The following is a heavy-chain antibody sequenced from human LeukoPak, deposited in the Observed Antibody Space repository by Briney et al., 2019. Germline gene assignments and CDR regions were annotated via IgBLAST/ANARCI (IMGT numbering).Heavy chain of an antibody. CDR1: GFAFNTYA. J-gene: IGHJ4*02. CDR3: AKRLYGSGGYYQFDY. Sequence: GGSLRLSCAASGFAFNTYAMSWVRQAPGKGLEWVSTVSAGGGSTYYADSVKGRFTISRDNPKNTLHLQMNSLRAEDTAVYYCAKRLYGSGGYYQFDYWGQGNPGHRLL. CDR2: VSAGGGST. D-gene: IGHD3-10*01. V-gene: IGHV3-23*01.